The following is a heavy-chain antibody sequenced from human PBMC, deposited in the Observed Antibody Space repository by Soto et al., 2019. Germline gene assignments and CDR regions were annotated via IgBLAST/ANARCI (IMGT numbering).Heavy chain of an antibody. CDR2: INPNSGGT. CDR3: ASVAATHYYYYYGMDV. V-gene: IGHV1-2*02. J-gene: IGHJ6*02. D-gene: IGHD2-15*01. CDR1: GYTFTGYY. Sequence: QVQLVQSGAEVKKPGASVKVSCKASGYTFTGYYMHWVRQAPGQGLEWMGWINPNSGGTNYAQKLQGRVTMTRDTSISTAYMELSRLRSDDTAVYYCASVAATHYYYYYGMDVWGQGTTVTVSS.